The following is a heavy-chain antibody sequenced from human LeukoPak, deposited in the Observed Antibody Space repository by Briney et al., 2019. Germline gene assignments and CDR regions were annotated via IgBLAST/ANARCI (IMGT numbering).Heavy chain of an antibody. Sequence: SSMKVSCKPSGYTFTGYYLHWMRQAPGQALEWMGWINPNTSATIYAQKFEGRVTLSRDTSISTAYMELTSLRSDDTAVYYCARDRVGSGWPRPWYFEFWGQGTLVTVSS. CDR1: GYTFTGYY. CDR3: ARDRVGSGWPRPWYFEF. V-gene: IGHV1-2*02. D-gene: IGHD6-19*01. J-gene: IGHJ4*02. CDR2: INPNTSAT.